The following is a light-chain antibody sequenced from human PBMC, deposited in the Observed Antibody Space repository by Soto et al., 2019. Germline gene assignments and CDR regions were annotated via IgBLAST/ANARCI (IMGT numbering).Light chain of an antibody. CDR2: EVT. CDR3: SSYAGSNNVV. Sequence: QSALTLPPSASGSPGQSVTISCTGTSSDVGGYTYVSWYQQHPGKAPKLMIYEVTKRPSGVPDRFSGSKSGNTASLTVSGLQAEDEADYYCSSYAGSNNVVFGGGTKLTVL. V-gene: IGLV2-8*01. CDR1: SSDVGGYTY. J-gene: IGLJ2*01.